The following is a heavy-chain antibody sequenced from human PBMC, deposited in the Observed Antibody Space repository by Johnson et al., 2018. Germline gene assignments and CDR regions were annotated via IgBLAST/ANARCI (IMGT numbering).Heavy chain of an antibody. CDR3: ARDWGGSGSYLFAFDI. CDR2: IWYDGSNK. Sequence: QVQLVESGGGVVQPGSSLRLSCAASGFTFSSYGMHWVRQAPGKGLEWVAVIWYDGSNKYYADSVKGRFTLSRDNSKTTLDLQMHSPSAEDTAVYYCARDWGGSGSYLFAFDIWGQGTMVTVSA. J-gene: IGHJ3*02. CDR1: GFTFSSYG. V-gene: IGHV3-33*01. D-gene: IGHD1-26*01.